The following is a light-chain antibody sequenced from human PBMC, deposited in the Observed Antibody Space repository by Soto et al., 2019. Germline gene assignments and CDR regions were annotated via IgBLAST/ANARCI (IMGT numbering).Light chain of an antibody. Sequence: EIVLTQSPGTLSLSPGERATLSCRASQSVSSSYLAWYQQKPGQAPRLLIYGASSRATGIPDRFSGGGSGTEFTLTLSRLEPEDFAVYFCQQYGSSPRTFGQGTKVEIK. CDR3: QQYGSSPRT. V-gene: IGKV3-20*01. CDR2: GAS. CDR1: QSVSSSY. J-gene: IGKJ1*01.